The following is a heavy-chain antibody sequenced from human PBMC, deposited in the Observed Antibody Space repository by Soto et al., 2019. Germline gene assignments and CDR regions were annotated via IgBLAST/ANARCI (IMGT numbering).Heavy chain of an antibody. V-gene: IGHV1-8*01. CDR2: MNPNSGNT. CDR3: ARGVDVVVPAAMQVFDS. J-gene: IGHJ3*02. D-gene: IGHD2-2*01. CDR1: GYTFTSYD. Sequence: ASVKVSCKASGYTFTSYDINWVRQATGQGLEWMGWMNPNSGNTGYAQKFQGRVTMTRNTSISTAYMELSSLRSEDTAVYYCARGVDVVVPAAMQVFDSWGQGTMVTVSS.